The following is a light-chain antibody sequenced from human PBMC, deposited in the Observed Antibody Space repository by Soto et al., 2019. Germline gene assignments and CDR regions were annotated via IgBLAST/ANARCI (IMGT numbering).Light chain of an antibody. V-gene: IGKV3-20*01. CDR1: QSVSSSY. J-gene: IGKJ5*01. CDR2: GTS. CDR3: QQYGSSPLIT. Sequence: IVLTQTRGTLSLSPGERATLSCRASQSVSSSYLAWYQQKPGQAPRLLIYGTSSRPTDIPARFSGSGSGTDFTLTISRLEPEDFAVYHCQQYGSSPLITFGQGTRLEIK.